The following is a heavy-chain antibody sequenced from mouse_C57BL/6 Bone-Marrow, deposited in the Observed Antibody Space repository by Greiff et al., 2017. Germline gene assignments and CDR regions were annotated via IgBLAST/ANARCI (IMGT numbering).Heavy chain of an antibody. CDR1: GYSITSGYY. Sequence: EVKLVESGPGLVKPSQSLSLTCSVTGYSITSGYYWNWIRQFPGNKLEWMGYISYDGSNNYNPSLKNRISITRDTSKNQFFLKLNSVTTEDTATYYCAREGGYYGFAYWGQGTLVTVSA. CDR3: AREGGYYGFAY. J-gene: IGHJ3*01. CDR2: ISYDGSN. D-gene: IGHD2-3*01. V-gene: IGHV3-6*01.